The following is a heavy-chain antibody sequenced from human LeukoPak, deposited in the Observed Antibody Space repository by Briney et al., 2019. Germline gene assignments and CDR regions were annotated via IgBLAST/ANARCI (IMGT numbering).Heavy chain of an antibody. J-gene: IGHJ4*02. V-gene: IGHV3-30*18. Sequence: GGSLRLSCAASGFTFSSYGMHWVRQAPGKGLEWVAVISYDGSNKYYADSVKGRFTISRDNSKNTLYPQMNSLRAEDTAVYYCAEKNGDYFDYWGQGTLVTVSS. CDR2: ISYDGSNK. D-gene: IGHD4-17*01. CDR3: AEKNGDYFDY. CDR1: GFTFSSYG.